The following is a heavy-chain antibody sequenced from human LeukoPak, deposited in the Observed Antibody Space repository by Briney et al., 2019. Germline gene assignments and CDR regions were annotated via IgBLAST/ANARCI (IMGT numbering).Heavy chain of an antibody. J-gene: IGHJ4*02. CDR3: ARARTGYYFDY. D-gene: IGHD1-14*01. V-gene: IGHV3-11*04. CDR2: IDTSGSAM. CDR1: GFTFSDNY. Sequence: GGSLRLSCAASGFTFSDNYMIWIRQAPGKGLEWVSYIDTSGSAMYYAVPVKGRFTISRDNARNSLYLQMNRLRAEDTAVYYCARARTGYYFDYWVQGTLVTVSS.